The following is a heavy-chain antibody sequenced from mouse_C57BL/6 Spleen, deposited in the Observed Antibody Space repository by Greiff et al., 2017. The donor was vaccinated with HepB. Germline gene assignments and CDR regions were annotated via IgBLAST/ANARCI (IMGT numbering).Heavy chain of an antibody. D-gene: IGHD1-1*01. CDR3: ARAGGSSPYDFDY. CDR2: IDPSDSYT. CDR1: GYTFTSYW. Sequence: QVQLQQPGAELVKPGASVKLSCKASGYTFTSYWMQWVKQRPGQGLEWIGEIDPSDSYTNYNQKFKGKATLTVDTSSSTAYMQLSSLTSEDFAVYYCARAGGSSPYDFDYWGQGTTLTVSS. J-gene: IGHJ2*01. V-gene: IGHV1-50*01.